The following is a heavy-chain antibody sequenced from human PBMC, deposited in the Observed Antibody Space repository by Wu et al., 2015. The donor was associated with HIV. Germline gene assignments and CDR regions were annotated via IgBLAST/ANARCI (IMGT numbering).Heavy chain of an antibody. Sequence: QVQLVQSGAEVKKPGSSVKVSCKASGGTFSSYAISWVRQAPGQGLEWMGGIIPIFGTANYAQKFQGRVTITADESTSTAYMELSSLRSEDTAVYYCARDTEPVGRGGYYYMDVWGKGTTVTVSS. D-gene: IGHD3-16*01. V-gene: IGHV1-69*01. CDR1: GGTFSSYA. CDR3: ARDTEPVGRGGYYYMDV. J-gene: IGHJ6*03. CDR2: IIPIFGTA.